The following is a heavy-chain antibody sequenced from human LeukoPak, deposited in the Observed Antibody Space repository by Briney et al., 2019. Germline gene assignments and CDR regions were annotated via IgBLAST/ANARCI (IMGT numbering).Heavy chain of an antibody. V-gene: IGHV3-23*01. CDR2: ISGSGETT. Sequence: PGGSLRVSCAASGFMFSSYAMSWVRQAPGKGLEYVSTISGSGETTYYADSVKGRFTISRDNSKMLYLQMNSLRAEDTAVYYCAKSETISMVRGVLHYWGQGTLVTVSS. J-gene: IGHJ4*02. CDR1: GFMFSSYA. CDR3: AKSETISMVRGVLHY. D-gene: IGHD3-10*01.